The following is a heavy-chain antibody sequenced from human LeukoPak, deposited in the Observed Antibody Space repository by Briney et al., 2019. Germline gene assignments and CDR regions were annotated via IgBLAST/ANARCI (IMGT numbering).Heavy chain of an antibody. D-gene: IGHD3-22*01. J-gene: IGHJ4*02. V-gene: IGHV3-21*01. CDR2: FGTRSTSV. CDR1: GGSFSGYY. Sequence: ETPSLTCAVYGGSFSGYYWNWIRQAPGKGLEWVSSFGTRSTSVYHAGSVKGRFAISRDNAKNSLYLQMNSLRAEDTALYYCAREVSEGFDFWGQGTLVTVSS. CDR3: AREVSEGFDF.